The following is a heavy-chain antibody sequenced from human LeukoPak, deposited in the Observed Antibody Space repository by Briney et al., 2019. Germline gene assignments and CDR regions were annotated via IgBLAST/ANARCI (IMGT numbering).Heavy chain of an antibody. Sequence: GGSLRLSCAASGFTFSSYSMNWVRQAPGKGLEWVSAISGSGGSTYYADSVKGRFTISRDNSKNTLYLQMNSLRAEDTAVYYCAKDPPYDSSGYYYVYYFDYWGQGTLVTVSS. D-gene: IGHD3-22*01. J-gene: IGHJ4*02. CDR3: AKDPPYDSSGYYYVYYFDY. CDR1: GFTFSSYS. V-gene: IGHV3-23*01. CDR2: ISGSGGST.